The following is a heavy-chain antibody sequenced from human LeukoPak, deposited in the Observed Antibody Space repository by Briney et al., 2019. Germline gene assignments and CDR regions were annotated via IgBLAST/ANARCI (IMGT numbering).Heavy chain of an antibody. J-gene: IGHJ4*02. CDR2: IIPIFGKA. V-gene: IGHV1-69*13. Sequence: SVKVSCKASGGTFSSYAISWVRQAPGQGLEWMGGIIPIFGKANYAQKFQGRVTITADESTSTAYMELSSLRSEDTAVYYCARDPSTINVVPAATFDYWGQGTLVTVSS. CDR1: GGTFSSYA. CDR3: ARDPSTINVVPAATFDY. D-gene: IGHD2-2*01.